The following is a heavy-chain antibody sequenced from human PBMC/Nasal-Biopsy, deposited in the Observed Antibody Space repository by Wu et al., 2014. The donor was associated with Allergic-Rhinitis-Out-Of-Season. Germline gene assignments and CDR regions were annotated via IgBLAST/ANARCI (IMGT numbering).Heavy chain of an antibody. V-gene: IGHV3-9*01. J-gene: IGHJ4*02. CDR3: AKDIDTFITGTTLTY. CDR2: ISWNSGSI. D-gene: IGHD1-20*01. Sequence: LRLSCAASGFTFDDYAMHWVRQAPGKGLEWVSGISWNSGSIGYADSVKGRFTISRDNAKNSLYLQMNSLRAEDTALYYCAKDIDTFITGTTLTYWGQGTLVTVSS. CDR1: GFTFDDYA.